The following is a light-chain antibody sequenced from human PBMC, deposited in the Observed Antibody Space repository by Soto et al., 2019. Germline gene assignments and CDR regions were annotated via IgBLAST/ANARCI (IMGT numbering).Light chain of an antibody. Sequence: EIVMTQSPATLSVSPGERATLSCRASHIIGSNLAWYQQQPGQAPRILSYGASTSATGIPARFSGSGSGKDFTLNISNLQSEDFAVYFCQQYHKWPYTFGHGTKLDIK. CDR3: QQYHKWPYT. CDR1: HIIGSN. V-gene: IGKV3-15*01. J-gene: IGKJ2*01. CDR2: GAS.